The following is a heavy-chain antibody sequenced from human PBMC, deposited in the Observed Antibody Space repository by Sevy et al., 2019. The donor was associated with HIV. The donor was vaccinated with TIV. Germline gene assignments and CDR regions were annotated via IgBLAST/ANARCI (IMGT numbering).Heavy chain of an antibody. Sequence: GGSLRLSCAASGFTFTDAWMSWVRQAPGKGLEWVAYVRNDGSNKYYADSVRDRFTISRDSPKNTLYLQMNSLRDEDTAIYYCARGRKTTEEWLEELDYYYGLDVWGQGTTVTVSS. CDR3: ARGRKTTEEWLEELDYYYGLDV. CDR1: GFTFTDAW. V-gene: IGHV3-30*02. D-gene: IGHD2-8*01. J-gene: IGHJ6*02. CDR2: VRNDGSNK.